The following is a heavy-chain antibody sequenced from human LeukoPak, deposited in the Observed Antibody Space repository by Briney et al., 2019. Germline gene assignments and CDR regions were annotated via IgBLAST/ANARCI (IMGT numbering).Heavy chain of an antibody. CDR1: GGTFSSYA. CDR3: ARGHYDSSGYSGYYYYMDV. V-gene: IGHV1-69*13. CDR2: IIPIFGTA. J-gene: IGHJ6*03. Sequence: SVKVSCKASGGTFSSYAISWVRQAPGQGLEWMGGIIPIFGTANYAQKFQGRVTITADESTSTAYMELSSLRSEDTAVYYCARGHYDSSGYSGYYYYMDVWGKGTTVTISS. D-gene: IGHD3-22*01.